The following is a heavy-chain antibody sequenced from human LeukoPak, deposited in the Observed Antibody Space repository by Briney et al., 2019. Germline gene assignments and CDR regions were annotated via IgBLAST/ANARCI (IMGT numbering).Heavy chain of an antibody. CDR3: ARSPYSGSSFDI. Sequence: GGSLRLSCAASGFTFSSYWMHWVRQAPGPGLVWVSRIKSDGSSTSYADSVKGRFTISRDNAKNTLYLQMNSLRAEDTAAYYCARSPYSGSSFDIWGRGTMVTVSS. D-gene: IGHD1-26*01. CDR1: GFTFSSYW. CDR2: IKSDGSST. V-gene: IGHV3-74*01. J-gene: IGHJ3*02.